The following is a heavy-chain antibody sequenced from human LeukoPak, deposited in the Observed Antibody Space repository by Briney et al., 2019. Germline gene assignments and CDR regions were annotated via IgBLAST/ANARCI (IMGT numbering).Heavy chain of an antibody. V-gene: IGHV3-21*01. CDR3: ASGYCSGGSCYSEGDFDY. D-gene: IGHD2-15*01. Sequence: GGSLRLSCAASGFTVSSNYMSWVRQAPGKGLEWVSSISSSSSYIYYADSVKGRFTISRDNAKNSLYLQMNSLRAEDTAVYYCASGYCSGGSCYSEGDFDYWGQGTLVTVSS. CDR1: GFTVSSNY. CDR2: ISSSSSYI. J-gene: IGHJ4*02.